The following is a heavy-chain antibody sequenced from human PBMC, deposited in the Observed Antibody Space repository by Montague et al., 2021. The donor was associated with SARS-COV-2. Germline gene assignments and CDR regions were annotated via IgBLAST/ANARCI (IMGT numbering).Heavy chain of an antibody. V-gene: IGHV4-59*01. CDR1: GGSISTYY. Sequence: SETLSLTCSVSGGSISTYYWGWIRQPPGKGLEWLGYINYSGRTNYNPSLKSRVTISIDTSKNQFSLELSSVTAADMAVYYCASLGGYCTGGSCYYVYWGQGTLVTVSS. CDR3: ASLGGYCTGGSCYYVY. D-gene: IGHD2-15*01. CDR2: INYSGRT. J-gene: IGHJ4*02.